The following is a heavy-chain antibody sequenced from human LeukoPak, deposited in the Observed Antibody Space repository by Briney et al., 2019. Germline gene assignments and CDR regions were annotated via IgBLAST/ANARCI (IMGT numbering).Heavy chain of an antibody. CDR3: ARQHIPVAGTGEGC. CDR1: GGSISTTSYY. CDR2: IYYSGTT. D-gene: IGHD6-19*01. Sequence: SETLSLTCTVSGGSISTTSYYWDWVRQPPGKGLEWIGSIYYSGTTYYNPSLKSRVTLSVDTSRNQFSLKLSAVTAADTAVYYCARQHIPVAGTGEGCWGQGTLVTVSS. V-gene: IGHV4-39*01. J-gene: IGHJ4*02.